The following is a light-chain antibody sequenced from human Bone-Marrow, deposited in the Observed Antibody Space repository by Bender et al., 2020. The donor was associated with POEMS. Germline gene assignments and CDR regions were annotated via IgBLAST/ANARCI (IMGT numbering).Light chain of an antibody. CDR3: QAWDTSSVV. J-gene: IGLJ2*01. Sequence: SYVLTQPPSVSVAPGQTARITCGGNKIGTKSVHWYHQKPGQAPVLVVYDNRDRPSWIPERFPGSNSANTATLTISRVEAGDEADYYCQAWDTSSVVFGGGTKLTVL. CDR2: DNR. V-gene: IGLV3-21*02. CDR1: KIGTKS.